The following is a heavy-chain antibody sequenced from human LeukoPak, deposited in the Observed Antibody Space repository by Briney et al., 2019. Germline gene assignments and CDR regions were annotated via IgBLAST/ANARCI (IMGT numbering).Heavy chain of an antibody. D-gene: IGHD6-19*01. J-gene: IGHJ4*02. V-gene: IGHV3-30-3*01. CDR1: GFIFSTYA. CDR3: ARDSYRSGWYGHFDY. CDR2: ISNDGNNK. Sequence: GGSLRLSCAASGFIFSTYAMHWVRQAPDEGLEWVAVISNDGNNKYYADSVKGRFTISRDNSNSALYLQMNSLRTEDMAVYYCARDSYRSGWYGHFDYWGQGTLVTVSS.